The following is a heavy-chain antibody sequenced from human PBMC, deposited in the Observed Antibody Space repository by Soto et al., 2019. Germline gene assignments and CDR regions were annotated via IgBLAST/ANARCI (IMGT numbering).Heavy chain of an antibody. D-gene: IGHD2-15*01. CDR1: GFTFSSYG. V-gene: IGHV3-33*01. Sequence: QVQLVESGGGVVQPGRSLRLSCAASGFTFSSYGMHWVRQAPGKGLEWVAVIWYDGSNKYYADSVKGRFTISRDNSKNTLYLQMNSLRAEDKAVYYCARDTYCSGGSCYALFQHWGQGTLVTVSS. J-gene: IGHJ1*01. CDR2: IWYDGSNK. CDR3: ARDTYCSGGSCYALFQH.